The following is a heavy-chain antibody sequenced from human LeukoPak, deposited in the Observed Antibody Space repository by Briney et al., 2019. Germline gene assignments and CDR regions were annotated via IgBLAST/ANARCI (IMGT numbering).Heavy chain of an antibody. CDR3: ARARSITIFGGVIDMDV. V-gene: IGHV4-4*07. D-gene: IGHD3-3*01. J-gene: IGHJ6*03. Sequence: SETLSLTCTVSGGSISSYYWSWIRQPAGEGLEWIGRPHTSGSTHYNPSLKSRVTMSVDTSKNQFSLKLSSVTAADTAVYYCARARSITIFGGVIDMDVWGKGTTVTVSS. CDR2: PHTSGST. CDR1: GGSISSYY.